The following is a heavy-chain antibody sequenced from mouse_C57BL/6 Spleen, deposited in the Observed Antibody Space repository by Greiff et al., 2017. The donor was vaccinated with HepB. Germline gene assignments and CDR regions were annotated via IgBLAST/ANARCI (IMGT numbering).Heavy chain of an antibody. V-gene: IGHV5-4*01. Sequence: EVMLVESGGGLVKPGGSLKLSCAASGFTFSSYAMSWVRQTPEKRLEWVATISDGGSYTYYPDNVKGRFTISRDNAKNNLYLQMSHLKSEDTAMYYCARDYYDYDEGPWFAYWGQGTLVTVSA. D-gene: IGHD2-4*01. CDR2: ISDGGSYT. CDR3: ARDYYDYDEGPWFAY. CDR1: GFTFSSYA. J-gene: IGHJ3*01.